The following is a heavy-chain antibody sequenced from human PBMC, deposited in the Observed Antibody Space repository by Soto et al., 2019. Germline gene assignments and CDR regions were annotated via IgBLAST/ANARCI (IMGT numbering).Heavy chain of an antibody. J-gene: IGHJ4*02. CDR3: ATDLDYGGNSVSPVAFDY. CDR1: GYTLTELS. D-gene: IGHD4-17*01. Sequence: ASVKVSCKVSGYTLTELSMHWVRQAPGKGLEWMGGFDPEDGETIYAQKFQGRVTMTEDTSTDTAYMELSSLRSEDTAVYYCATDLDYGGNSVSPVAFDYWGQGTLVTVSS. V-gene: IGHV1-24*01. CDR2: FDPEDGET.